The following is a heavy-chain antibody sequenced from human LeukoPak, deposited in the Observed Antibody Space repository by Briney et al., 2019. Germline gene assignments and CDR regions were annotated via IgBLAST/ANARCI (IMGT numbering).Heavy chain of an antibody. CDR2: ISSNGGST. Sequence: GGSLRLSCAASGFTFSSYAMHWVRQAPGKGLEYVSAISSNGGSTYYANSVKGRFTISRDNSKNTLYLQMGSLGAEDMAVYYCARVQYQPRLLLAPAGCLDYWGQGTLVTVSS. V-gene: IGHV3-64*01. CDR1: GFTFSSYA. CDR3: ARVQYQPRLLLAPAGCLDY. J-gene: IGHJ4*02. D-gene: IGHD2-2*01.